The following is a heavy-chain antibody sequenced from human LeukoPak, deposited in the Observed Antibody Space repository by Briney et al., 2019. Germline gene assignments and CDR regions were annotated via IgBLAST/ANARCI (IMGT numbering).Heavy chain of an antibody. V-gene: IGHV3-9*01. CDR1: GFTFSSYA. D-gene: IGHD1-26*01. J-gene: IGHJ4*02. CDR2: ISWNSGSI. Sequence: GGSLRLSCAASGFTFSSYAMSWVRQAPGKGLEWVSGISWNSGSIGYADSVKGRFTISRDNAKNSLYLQMNSLRAEDTALYYCAKDISGSYYGNYDYWGQGTLVTVSS. CDR3: AKDISGSYYGNYDY.